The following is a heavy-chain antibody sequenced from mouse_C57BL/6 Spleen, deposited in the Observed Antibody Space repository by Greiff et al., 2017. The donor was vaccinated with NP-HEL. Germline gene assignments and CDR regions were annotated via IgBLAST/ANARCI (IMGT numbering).Heavy chain of an antibody. J-gene: IGHJ4*01. D-gene: IGHD3-2*02. CDR3: ARSSSDSSGYVRYAMDY. CDR2: INPSTGGT. V-gene: IGHV1-42*01. Sequence: EVQLQQSGPELVKPGASVKISCKASGYSFTGYYMNWVKQSPEKSLEWIGEINPSTGGTTYNQKFKAKATLTVDKSSSTAYMQLKSLTSDDSAVYYCARSSSDSSGYVRYAMDYWGQGTSVTVSS. CDR1: GYSFTGYY.